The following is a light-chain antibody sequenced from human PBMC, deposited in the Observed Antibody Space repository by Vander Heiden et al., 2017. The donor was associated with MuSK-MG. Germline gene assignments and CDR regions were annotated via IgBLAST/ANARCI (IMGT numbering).Light chain of an antibody. CDR3: QQYSQYPLT. J-gene: IGKJ4*01. Sequence: DIQMTQSPSTLSASVGDRVTLTCRASHNIGNWLAWYQKTPGTAPRLLISMASNLESGVPSRFSGSASGTEFTLIISSLQPDDFATYYCQQYSQYPLTFGGGTKVDNK. V-gene: IGKV1-5*03. CDR1: HNIGNW. CDR2: MAS.